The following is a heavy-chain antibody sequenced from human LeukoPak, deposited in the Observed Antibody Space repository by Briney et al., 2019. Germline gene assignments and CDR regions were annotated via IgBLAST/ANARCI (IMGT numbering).Heavy chain of an antibody. CDR1: GFTFSNYW. Sequence: GSLRLSCAASGFTFSNYWMTWVRQAPGKGLEWVANINRDGSERYYVDSVKGRFTISRDDAKSSLYLQMNSLRAEDTAVYYCARRNAMDVWGQETTVIVFS. CDR2: INRDGSER. J-gene: IGHJ6*02. V-gene: IGHV3-7*03. CDR3: ARRNAMDV.